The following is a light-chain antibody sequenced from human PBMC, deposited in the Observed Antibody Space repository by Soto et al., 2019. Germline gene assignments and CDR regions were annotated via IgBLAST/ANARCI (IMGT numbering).Light chain of an antibody. Sequence: DVVMTQSPFFLPVTLGQPASVTCRSTQSLVDSDGNTYLIWFHQRPGQSPRRLIYQISNRDSGVPDRFSGTGSGTEFTLQISRVEAEDVGVYYCLQATHWPHTFGQGTRLEIK. CDR1: QSLVDSDGNTY. CDR3: LQATHWPHT. V-gene: IGKV2-30*01. J-gene: IGKJ5*01. CDR2: QIS.